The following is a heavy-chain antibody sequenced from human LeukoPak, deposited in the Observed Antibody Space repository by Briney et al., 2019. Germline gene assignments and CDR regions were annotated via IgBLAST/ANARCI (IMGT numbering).Heavy chain of an antibody. CDR1: GDSVSSNSGT. Sequence: SQTLSLTCAISGDSVSSNSGTWNWIRQSPSRGLEWLGRTYYRSTWYNDYAVSVRGRITVNPDTSKNQFSLHLNSVTPEDTAVYYCARRLTQYDCFDPWGQGILVTVSS. V-gene: IGHV6-1*01. D-gene: IGHD2-2*01. CDR2: TYYRSTWYN. CDR3: ARRLTQYDCFDP. J-gene: IGHJ5*02.